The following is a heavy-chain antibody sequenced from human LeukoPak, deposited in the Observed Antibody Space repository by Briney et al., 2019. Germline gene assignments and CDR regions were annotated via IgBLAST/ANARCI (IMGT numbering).Heavy chain of an antibody. Sequence: PSETLSLTCAVYGGSFSGYYWSWIRQPPGKGLEWIGEINHSGSTNYNPSLKSRVTISVDTSKNQFSLRLSPVTAADTAVYYCASVSLGYCSSTSGRSGGYWGQGTLVTVSS. CDR2: INHSGST. CDR1: GGSFSGYY. J-gene: IGHJ4*02. CDR3: ASVSLGYCSSTSGRSGGY. D-gene: IGHD2-2*01. V-gene: IGHV4-34*01.